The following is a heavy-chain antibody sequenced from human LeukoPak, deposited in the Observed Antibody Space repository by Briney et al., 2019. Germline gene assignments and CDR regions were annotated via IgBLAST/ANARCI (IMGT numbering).Heavy chain of an antibody. CDR3: AKGTRQRLVPYYFDY. J-gene: IGHJ4*02. V-gene: IGHV3-23*01. Sequence: PGGSLRLSCAASGFTFSNYAMSWVRQAPGKGLQWVSAITGSGGSTYYADSVKGRFTISRDNSKNTLYLQMNSLRAEDTAVYYCAKGTRQRLVPYYFDYWGQGTLVTVSS. D-gene: IGHD6-13*01. CDR2: ITGSGGST. CDR1: GFTFSNYA.